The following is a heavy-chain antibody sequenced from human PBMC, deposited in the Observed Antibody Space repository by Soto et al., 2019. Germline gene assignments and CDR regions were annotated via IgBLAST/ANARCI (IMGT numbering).Heavy chain of an antibody. J-gene: IGHJ6*03. D-gene: IGHD5-18*01. CDR1: GFSLSTSGMC. Sequence: GPTLVNPTQTLTLTCTFSGFSLSTSGMCVSWIRQPPGKALEWLARIDWDDDKYYSTSLKTRLTISKDTSKNQVVLTMTNMDPVDTATYYCARMSGYSYGYASYYYYLDVWGKGTTVTVSS. CDR2: IDWDDDK. V-gene: IGHV2-70*11. CDR3: ARMSGYSYGYASYYYYLDV.